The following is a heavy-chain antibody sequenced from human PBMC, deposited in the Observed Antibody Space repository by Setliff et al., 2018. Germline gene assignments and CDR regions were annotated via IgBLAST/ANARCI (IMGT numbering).Heavy chain of an antibody. D-gene: IGHD1-26*01. J-gene: IGHJ4*02. CDR1: GGSLSSYD. V-gene: IGHV4-59*01. CDR3: ARGHLGELPHCDY. Sequence: PSETLSLTCTVSGGSLSSYDWSWIRQPPGKGLEWIGYIYYSGSTNYNPSLKSRVTISVDTSKNQFSLKLSSVTAADTAVYYCARGHLGELPHCDYWGQGTQVTVS. CDR2: IYYSGST.